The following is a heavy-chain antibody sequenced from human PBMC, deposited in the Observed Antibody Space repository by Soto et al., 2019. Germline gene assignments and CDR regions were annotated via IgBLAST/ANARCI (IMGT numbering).Heavy chain of an antibody. Sequence: QVQLVESGGGVVQPGRSLRLSCAASGFTFSSYGMHWVRQAPGKGLKWVAVISYDGSNKYYADSVKGRFTISRDNSKNTLYLQMNSLRAEDTAVYYCAKDLELAADYWGQGTLVTVSS. CDR2: ISYDGSNK. CDR1: GFTFSSYG. D-gene: IGHD1-7*01. V-gene: IGHV3-30*18. CDR3: AKDLELAADY. J-gene: IGHJ4*02.